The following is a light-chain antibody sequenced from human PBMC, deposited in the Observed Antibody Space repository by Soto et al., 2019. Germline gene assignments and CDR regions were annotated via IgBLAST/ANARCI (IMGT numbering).Light chain of an antibody. CDR3: QQYNSFWT. CDR2: DAS. CDR1: QSIRSW. Sequence: DIQMTQSPSTLSASVGDRVTITCRASQSIRSWLAWYQQKPGKAPKLLTYDASYLERGIPSRLSGIGSCTDFTLTISSLQPDDLPTYYCQQYNSFWTFGQGTKVEI. V-gene: IGKV1-5*01. J-gene: IGKJ1*01.